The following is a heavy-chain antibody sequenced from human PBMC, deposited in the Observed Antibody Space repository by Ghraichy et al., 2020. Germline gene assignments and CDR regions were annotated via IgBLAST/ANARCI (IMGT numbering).Heavy chain of an antibody. CDR2: IYYSGST. CDR1: GGSISSSSYY. D-gene: IGHD3-16*01. CDR3: ARRDGGGQLNWFDP. V-gene: IGHV4-39*07. Sequence: SQTLSLTCTVSGGSISSSSYYWGWIRQPPGKGLEWIGSIYYSGSTYYNPSLKSRVTISVDTSKNQFSLKLSSVTAAETAVYYCARRDGGGQLNWFDPWGQGTLVTVSS. J-gene: IGHJ5*02.